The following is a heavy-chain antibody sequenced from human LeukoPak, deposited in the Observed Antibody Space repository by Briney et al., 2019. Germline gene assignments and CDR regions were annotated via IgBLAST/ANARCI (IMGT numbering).Heavy chain of an antibody. CDR2: VHYSGST. Sequence: SETLSLSCTVSGASISNSAYYWLWIRQPPGEGLECIGTVHYSGSTFYNPSLKSRVTISVDTSKNQFSLKLSSVTAADTAVYYCAASSNPYNWFDPWGQGTLVTVSS. CDR1: GASISNSAYY. CDR3: AASSNPYNWFDP. J-gene: IGHJ5*02. V-gene: IGHV4-39*07. D-gene: IGHD2-2*01.